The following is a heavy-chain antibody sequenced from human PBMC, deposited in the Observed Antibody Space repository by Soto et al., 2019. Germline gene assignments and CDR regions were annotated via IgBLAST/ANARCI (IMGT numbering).Heavy chain of an antibody. CDR3: AKDVSVVSDVTRFDY. V-gene: IGHV3-23*01. D-gene: IGHD2-15*01. CDR2: ISGSGGST. J-gene: IGHJ4*02. Sequence: TGGSLRLSCTASGFTFNTFDMSWVRQAPGKGLEWVSGISGSGGSTYYADSVKGRFTISRDNSRNTLYLQMNSLRAEDTALYYCAKDVSVVSDVTRFDYWGQGTLVTVSS. CDR1: GFTFNTFD.